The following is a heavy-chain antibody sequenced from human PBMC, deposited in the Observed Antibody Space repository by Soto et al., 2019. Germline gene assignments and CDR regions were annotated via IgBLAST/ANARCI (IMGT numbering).Heavy chain of an antibody. J-gene: IGHJ6*02. Sequence: QVQVVQSGVEVRRPGSSVKLSCKASGDTFKNCVISWVRQAPGQGLEWMGGIIPLFGTTDFAQRFQGRLTITTDESTTTAYMELSRLRSEDTATYYCAAELGFGKLSVVWGQGTTVIVSS. CDR1: GDTFKNCV. CDR3: AAELGFGKLSVV. V-gene: IGHV1-69*01. D-gene: IGHD3-10*01. CDR2: IIPLFGTT.